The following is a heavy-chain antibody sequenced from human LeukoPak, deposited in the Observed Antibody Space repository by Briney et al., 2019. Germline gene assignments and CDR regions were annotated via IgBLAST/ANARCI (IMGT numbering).Heavy chain of an antibody. CDR1: GCTFSTYW. D-gene: IGHD3-22*01. Sequence: GGSLRVSCEASGCTFSTYWMSWVRQAPGKGLEWVANIKQDGIQTYHADSVKGRFTISRDNAKNSLYLQMNSLRAEDTAVYYCARSSHNAYFYDTMNSSFDCWGQGTLVTVSS. CDR3: ARSSHNAYFYDTMNSSFDC. J-gene: IGHJ4*02. CDR2: IKQDGIQT. V-gene: IGHV3-7*01.